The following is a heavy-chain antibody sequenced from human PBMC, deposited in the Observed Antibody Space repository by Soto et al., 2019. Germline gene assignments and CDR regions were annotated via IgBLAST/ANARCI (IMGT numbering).Heavy chain of an antibody. D-gene: IGHD7-27*01. J-gene: IGHJ4*02. CDR1: GYTFTGYY. Sequence: ASVKVSCKASGYTFTGYYIHWVRQAPGQGLEWMGSISPHSGGPNYAQRFQGRVTMTRDTSMTTVYMEMSGLTSDDTAVYYCAREEQTGANYYLDYWGQGTLVSVSS. V-gene: IGHV1-2*02. CDR2: ISPHSGGP. CDR3: AREEQTGANYYLDY.